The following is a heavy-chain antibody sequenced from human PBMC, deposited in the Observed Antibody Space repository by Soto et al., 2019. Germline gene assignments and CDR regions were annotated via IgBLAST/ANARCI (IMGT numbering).Heavy chain of an antibody. J-gene: IGHJ6*02. V-gene: IGHV4-4*02. CDR3: ARVVRGNPEYYYYYVMDV. CDR1: GGSISSSNW. Sequence: QVQLQESGPGLVKPSGTLSLTCVVSGGSISSSNWCIWVRLPPGKGLEWIGQIYHSGSTNYNPSLKSRVTISVDKSKNQFSLKLSSVPAADTAVYYCARVVRGNPEYYYYYVMDVWGQGTTVTVSS. D-gene: IGHD2-15*01. CDR2: IYHSGST.